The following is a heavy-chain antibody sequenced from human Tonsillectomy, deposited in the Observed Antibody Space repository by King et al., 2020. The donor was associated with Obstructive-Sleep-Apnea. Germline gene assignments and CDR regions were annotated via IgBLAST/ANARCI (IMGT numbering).Heavy chain of an antibody. J-gene: IGHJ5*02. CDR1: GFTFSDYY. CDR2: ISSDGSSG. CDR3: ARDYYASGSYGWFDP. D-gene: IGHD3-10*01. V-gene: IGHV3-11*01. Sequence: VQLVESGGGLVKPGGSLRLSCAASGFTFSDYYMNWIRQAPGKGLEWGSYISSDGSSGYYAASLKGRFTISRDNAKNSLHLQMNSLRAEDTAVYYCARDYYASGSYGWFDPWGQGILVTVSS.